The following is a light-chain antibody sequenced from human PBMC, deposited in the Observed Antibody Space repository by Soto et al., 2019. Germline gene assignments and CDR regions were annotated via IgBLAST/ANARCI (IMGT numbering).Light chain of an antibody. Sequence: DIQMTQSPSSLSASVGDRVTITCQASQEITNYLNWYQQRPGEAPKLLIYVASSLQGGVPSRFSGSGSGTDFTLTIGSLQPDDFATYYCQQSYSTPITFGQGTRLEIK. CDR1: QEITNY. V-gene: IGKV1-39*01. J-gene: IGKJ5*01. CDR2: VAS. CDR3: QQSYSTPIT.